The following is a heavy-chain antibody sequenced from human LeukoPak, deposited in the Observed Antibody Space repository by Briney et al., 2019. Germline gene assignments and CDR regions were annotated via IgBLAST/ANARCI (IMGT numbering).Heavy chain of an antibody. CDR3: AKGIRASYSSGWYYFDY. D-gene: IGHD6-19*01. Sequence: GGSLRLSCAASGCTFSSYAMSWVRQAPGKGVEWVSAISGSGGSTYYADSVKGGFTISRDNSKNTLYLQMNSLRAEDTAVYYCAKGIRASYSSGWYYFDYWGQGTLVTVSS. CDR1: GCTFSSYA. CDR2: ISGSGGST. J-gene: IGHJ4*02. V-gene: IGHV3-23*01.